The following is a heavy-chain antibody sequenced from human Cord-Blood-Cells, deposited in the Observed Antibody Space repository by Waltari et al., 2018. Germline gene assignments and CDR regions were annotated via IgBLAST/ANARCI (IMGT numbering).Heavy chain of an antibody. CDR1: GFSLSTSGVG. CDR2: IYLNDDK. Sequence: QITLKESGPTLVKPTQTLTLTCTFSGFSLSTSGVGVGWLRQPPGKALEWLALIYLNDDKRYSPSLKSRLTITKDTSKNQVVLTMTNMDPVDTATYYCAREARIAAHFPSNWFDPWGQGTLVTVSS. V-gene: IGHV2-5*01. CDR3: AREARIAAHFPSNWFDP. J-gene: IGHJ5*02. D-gene: IGHD6-13*01.